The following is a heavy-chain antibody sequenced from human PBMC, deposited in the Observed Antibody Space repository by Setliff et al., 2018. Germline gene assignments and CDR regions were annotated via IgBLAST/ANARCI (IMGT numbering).Heavy chain of an antibody. Sequence: SETLSLTCGAYGGTFSDYYWTWIRQPPERGLEWIGEINHSGTTNYNPSLKSRVTMSVDTSKNQFSLKLSSLTAADTAVYYCARGRNIAARHLDSWGQGTLVTVSS. CDR1: GGTFSDYY. CDR3: ARGRNIAARHLDS. J-gene: IGHJ4*02. V-gene: IGHV4-34*01. CDR2: INHSGTT. D-gene: IGHD6-6*01.